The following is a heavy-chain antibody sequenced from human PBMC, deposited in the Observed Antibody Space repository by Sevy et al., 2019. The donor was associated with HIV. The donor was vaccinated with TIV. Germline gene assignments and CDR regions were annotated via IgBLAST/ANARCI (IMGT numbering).Heavy chain of an antibody. CDR2: ISANGGSE. Sequence: GGSLRLSCVTSGFTFSSYAMNWVRQAPGKGLEWVSGISANGGSEYYVYSVKGRFTISKDNSKNTLYLQMNSLRAEDTAIYYCAKDGIVVTSVFDIWGQGTMVTVSS. V-gene: IGHV3-23*01. D-gene: IGHD2-15*01. J-gene: IGHJ3*02. CDR1: GFTFSSYA. CDR3: AKDGIVVTSVFDI.